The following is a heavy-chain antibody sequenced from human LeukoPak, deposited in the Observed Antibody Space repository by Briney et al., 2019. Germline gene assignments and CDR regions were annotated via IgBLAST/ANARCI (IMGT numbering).Heavy chain of an antibody. D-gene: IGHD3-3*01. CDR1: GYTFTSYG. CDR3: ATPGNYDFWSGPQAFDI. V-gene: IGHV1-18*01. J-gene: IGHJ3*02. Sequence: RASVKVSCKASGYTFTSYGISWVRQAPGQGLEWMGWISAYNGNTNYAQKLQGRVTMTTDTSTSTAYMELRSLRSEDTAVYYCATPGNYDFWSGPQAFDIWGQGTMVTVSS. CDR2: ISAYNGNT.